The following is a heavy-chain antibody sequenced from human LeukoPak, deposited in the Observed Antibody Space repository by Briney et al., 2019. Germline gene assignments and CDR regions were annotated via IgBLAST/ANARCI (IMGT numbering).Heavy chain of an antibody. J-gene: IGHJ6*03. CDR3: ARDMNRGVWSGYYYMDV. D-gene: IGHD3-3*01. CDR2: ISAYNGNT. CDR1: GYTFTSYG. Sequence: ASVKVSCKASGYTFTSYGISWVRQAPGQGLEWMGWISAYNGNTNYAQKLQGRVTMTTDTSTSTAYMELRSLRSDDTAVYYCARDMNRGVWSGYYYMDVWGKGTTVTVSS. V-gene: IGHV1-18*01.